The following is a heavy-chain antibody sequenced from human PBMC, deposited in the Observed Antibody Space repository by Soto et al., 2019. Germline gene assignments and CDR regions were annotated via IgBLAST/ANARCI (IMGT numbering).Heavy chain of an antibody. CDR3: AKRDYGEGYLYFDY. CDR2: MSGGGGSI. Sequence: EVQLLESGGGLVQPGGSLRLSCAASGFTFSSYALTWVRQAPGKGLEWVSGMSGGGGSIYDADSVNGRLTISRDNSKNTLYLQMNSQRAEDTAVYYCAKRDYGEGYLYFDYWGQGSLVAVCS. J-gene: IGHJ4*02. V-gene: IGHV3-23*01. D-gene: IGHD4-17*01. CDR1: GFTFSSYA.